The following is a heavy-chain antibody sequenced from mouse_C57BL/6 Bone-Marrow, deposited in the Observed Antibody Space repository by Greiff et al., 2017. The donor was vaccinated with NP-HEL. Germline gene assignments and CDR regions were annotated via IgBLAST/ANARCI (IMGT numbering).Heavy chain of an antibody. V-gene: IGHV5-9*01. CDR1: GFTFSSYT. CDR3: ARATTGVALDY. J-gene: IGHJ2*01. CDR2: ISGGGGNT. Sequence: EVMLVESGGGLVKPGGSLKLSCAASGFTFSSYTMSWVRQTPEKRLEWVATISGGGGNTYYPDSVKGRFTISRDNAKNTLYLQMSSLRSEDTALYYCARATTGVALDYWGQGTTLTVSS. D-gene: IGHD1-1*01.